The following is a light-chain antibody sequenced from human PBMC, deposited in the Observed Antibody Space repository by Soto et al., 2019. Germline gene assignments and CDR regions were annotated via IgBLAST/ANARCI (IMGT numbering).Light chain of an antibody. Sequence: EIVLTQSPGTLSLSPGERATLSCRASQSVSNNYLAWYQQKPGQAPRLLIYGASSRATGLPDRFSGSGSGTNFTLTISRLEPEDFAVYYCQQYGSSGTFGQGTKVDIK. CDR1: QSVSNNY. CDR3: QQYGSSGT. CDR2: GAS. J-gene: IGKJ1*01. V-gene: IGKV3-20*01.